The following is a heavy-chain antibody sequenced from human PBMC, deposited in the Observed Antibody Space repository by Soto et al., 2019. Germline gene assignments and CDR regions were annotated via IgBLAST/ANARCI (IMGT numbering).Heavy chain of an antibody. V-gene: IGHV3-9*01. J-gene: IGHJ4*02. Sequence: EVQLVESGGGLVQPGRSLRLSCAASGFTFDDYAIHWVRRAPGKGLEWVSGISWDSGRIGYADSVKGRFTISRDNAKNSLYLQMNSLRAEDTALYYCAKDIGATLGWGLDYWGQGILVTVSS. CDR2: ISWDSGRI. CDR1: GFTFDDYA. D-gene: IGHD6-19*01. CDR3: AKDIGATLGWGLDY.